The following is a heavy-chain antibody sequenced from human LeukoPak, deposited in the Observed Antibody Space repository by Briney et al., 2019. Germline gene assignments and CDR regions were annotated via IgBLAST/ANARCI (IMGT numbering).Heavy chain of an antibody. CDR3: AGDPGYSAFDV. CDR2: IKEDGSEK. D-gene: IGHD5-18*01. CDR1: GFTFSSYW. Sequence: PGGSLRLSCAASGFTFSSYWMSWVRQAPGKGPEFVANIKEDGSEKSYVDSVKGRFTISRDNAKKSVSLQMSSLRVEDTAVYYCAGDPGYSAFDVWGQGAMVIVSS. J-gene: IGHJ3*01. V-gene: IGHV3-7*01.